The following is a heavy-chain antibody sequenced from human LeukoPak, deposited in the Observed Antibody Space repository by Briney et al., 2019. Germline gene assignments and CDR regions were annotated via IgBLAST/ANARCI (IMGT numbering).Heavy chain of an antibody. V-gene: IGHV3-74*01. D-gene: IGHD3-22*01. CDR2: INSDGSST. Sequence: PGGSLRLSCAASGFTFSSYWMHWVRQAPGKWLVWVSRINSDGSSTSYADSVKGRFTISRDNAKNTLYLQMNSLRAEDTAVYYCARGGLSDSSGYYLHWGQGTLVTVSS. J-gene: IGHJ4*02. CDR3: ARGGLSDSSGYYLH. CDR1: GFTFSSYW.